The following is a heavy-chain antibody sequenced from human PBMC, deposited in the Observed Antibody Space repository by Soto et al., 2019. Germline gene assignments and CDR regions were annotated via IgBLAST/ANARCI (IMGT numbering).Heavy chain of an antibody. CDR2: ISSHSSIT. J-gene: IGHJ6*02. D-gene: IGHD6-19*01. V-gene: IGHV3-48*02. Sequence: QSGGSLRLSCAASGFIFTDYSLSWVRQAPGKGLEWLSYISSHSSITYYADSVKGRFTISRDNAQNSLYLHLNSLRDEDTAVYYCARERSGNGYKFGLDVWGQGTTVTVSS. CDR3: ARERSGNGYKFGLDV. CDR1: GFIFTDYS.